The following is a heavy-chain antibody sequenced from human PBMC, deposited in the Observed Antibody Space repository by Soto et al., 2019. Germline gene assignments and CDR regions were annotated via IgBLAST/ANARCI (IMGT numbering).Heavy chain of an antibody. CDR2: IFWNDER. CDR3: ARALREGLPIYYFDS. D-gene: IGHD1-26*01. CDR1: GFSLSKARMG. Sequence: QVTLKESGPVLVKPTETLTLTCSVSGFSLSKARMGVSWIRQPPGKALEWLAHIFWNDERSYNTSLKSRLTISRDPSKSQVVLTMTNVDPVDTGTYFCARALREGLPIYYFDSWGQGTLVTVSS. J-gene: IGHJ4*02. V-gene: IGHV2-26*01.